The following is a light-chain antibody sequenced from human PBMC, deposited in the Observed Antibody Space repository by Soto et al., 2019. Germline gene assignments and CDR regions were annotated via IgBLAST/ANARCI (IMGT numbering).Light chain of an antibody. J-gene: IGKJ3*01. CDR2: KVS. V-gene: IGKV2-30*01. CDR1: QSLVYNDGVTY. CDR3: LQYTHWPFT. Sequence: VVMTHAPLSLAVTLGQPASISFSSSQSLVYNDGVTYLNWFHQRPVQSPSRLIYKVSNRDSGVPDRFSGSGSGTYFTLKISRVEAEDVGVYFCLQYTHWPFTFGPGTRVDIK.